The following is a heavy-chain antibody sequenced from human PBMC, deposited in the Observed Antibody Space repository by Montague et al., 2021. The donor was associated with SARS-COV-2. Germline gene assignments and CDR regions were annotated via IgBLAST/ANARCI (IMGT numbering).Heavy chain of an antibody. CDR1: GFIFSNYW. CDR2: INPDGSRT. Sequence: SRRFSCAASGFIFSNYWWHWVRQVPGKGLVWVSRINPDGSRTTYSDSVKGRFTISRDNAKNTVYLQMSGLRVEDTAVYYCAGAPHCGGGSCFSFDYYGLDVWGQGTTVSVSS. V-gene: IGHV3-74*03. D-gene: IGHD2-15*01. J-gene: IGHJ6*02. CDR3: AGAPHCGGGSCFSFDYYGLDV.